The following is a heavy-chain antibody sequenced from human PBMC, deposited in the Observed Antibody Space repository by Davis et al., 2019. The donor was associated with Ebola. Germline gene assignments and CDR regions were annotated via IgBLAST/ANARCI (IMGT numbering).Heavy chain of an antibody. Sequence: AASVKVSCKASGYTFTSYGISWVRQAPGQGLEWMGWISAYNGNTNYAQKLQGRVTMTTDTSTSTAYMELRSLRSDDTAVYYCARESLAPTFCSGGSCYLGLEKNWFDPWGQGTLVTVSS. J-gene: IGHJ5*02. CDR1: GYTFTSYG. V-gene: IGHV1-18*01. CDR3: ARESLAPTFCSGGSCYLGLEKNWFDP. CDR2: ISAYNGNT. D-gene: IGHD2-15*01.